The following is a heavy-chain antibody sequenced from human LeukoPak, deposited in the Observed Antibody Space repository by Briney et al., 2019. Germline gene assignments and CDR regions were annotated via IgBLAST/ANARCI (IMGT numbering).Heavy chain of an antibody. CDR2: IRYDGNNK. J-gene: IGHJ4*02. CDR1: GITFSNYG. CDR3: ANGPHYNILTGYYKVRSHLDY. D-gene: IGHD3-9*01. V-gene: IGHV3-30*02. Sequence: PGGSLRLSCGASGITFSNYGMHWVRQAPGKGLEWVAFIRYDGNNKHYADSVKGRFTISRDNSKSTPYLQMNSLRPGDTAVYYCANGPHYNILTGYYKVRSHLDYWGQGTLVTVSS.